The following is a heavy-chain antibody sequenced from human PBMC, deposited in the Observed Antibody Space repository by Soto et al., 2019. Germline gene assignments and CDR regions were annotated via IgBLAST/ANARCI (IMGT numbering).Heavy chain of an antibody. CDR1: GFTFSSYG. J-gene: IGHJ6*03. Sequence: QVQLVESGGGVVQPGRSLRLSCAASGFTFSSYGMHWVRQAPGKGLEWVAVIWYDGSNKYYADSVKGRFTISRDNSKNTLYLQMNSLRAEDTAVYYCARVSVAGDYYYYSMDVWGKGTTVTVSS. CDR2: IWYDGSNK. V-gene: IGHV3-33*01. D-gene: IGHD6-19*01. CDR3: ARVSVAGDYYYYSMDV.